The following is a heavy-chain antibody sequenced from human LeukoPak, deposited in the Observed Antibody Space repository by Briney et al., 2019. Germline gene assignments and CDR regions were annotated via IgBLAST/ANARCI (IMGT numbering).Heavy chain of an antibody. D-gene: IGHD2-8*01. V-gene: IGHV3-21*01. CDR1: GFTFSSYS. CDR2: SSSSIGYI. J-gene: IGHJ4*02. CDR3: ARDGDIVLMVYAREDVGFDY. Sequence: GGSLRLSCAASGFTFSSYSINWVRQAPGKGMEWVSSSSSSIGYIYYADSVKGRFTISRDNAKNSLYLQMNSLRAEDTAVYDCARDGDIVLMVYAREDVGFDYWGQGTLVTVSS.